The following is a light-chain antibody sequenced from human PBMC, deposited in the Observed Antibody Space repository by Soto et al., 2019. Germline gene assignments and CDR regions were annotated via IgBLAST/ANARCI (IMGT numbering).Light chain of an antibody. V-gene: IGLV1-40*01. CDR1: SANIGGGFD. J-gene: IGLJ1*01. CDR2: GHT. CDR3: QSYDGGLSGYV. Sequence: QSVLTQPPSVSWAAGQGVTISFTGKSANIGGGFDVHWYQQLPGAAPKLLIYGHTNRPSGVPDRSSGSKSGTSASLAITGLQVEDEADYYCQSYDGGLSGYVFGTGTKVTVL.